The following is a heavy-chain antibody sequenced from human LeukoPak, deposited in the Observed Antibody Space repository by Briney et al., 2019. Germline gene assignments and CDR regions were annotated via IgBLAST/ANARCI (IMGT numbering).Heavy chain of an antibody. V-gene: IGHV1-18*04. Sequence: ASVKVSCKASGYTFTGYYMHWVRQAPGQGLEWMGWISAYDGNTNYAQKLQGRVTMTTDTSTSTAYMELRSLRSDDAAVYYCARDTPITFGGVIGAYYSYYYMDVWGKGTTVTISS. J-gene: IGHJ6*03. CDR1: GYTFTGYY. D-gene: IGHD3-16*02. CDR3: ARDTPITFGGVIGAYYSYYYMDV. CDR2: ISAYDGNT.